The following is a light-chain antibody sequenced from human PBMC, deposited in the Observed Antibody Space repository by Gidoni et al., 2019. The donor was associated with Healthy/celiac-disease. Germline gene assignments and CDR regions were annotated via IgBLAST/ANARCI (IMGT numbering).Light chain of an antibody. CDR2: WAS. CDR1: QSVLYSANNKNS. J-gene: IGKJ1*01. CDR3: QQYYSTPRT. V-gene: IGKV4-1*01. Sequence: DIVLAQSPYSLPVSLSESATINCTSSQSVLYSANNKNSLAWYQQKPGQPPKLLIYWASTRESGVPDRFSGSGSGTDFTLTISSLQAEDVAVYYCQQYYSTPRTFXQXTKVEIK.